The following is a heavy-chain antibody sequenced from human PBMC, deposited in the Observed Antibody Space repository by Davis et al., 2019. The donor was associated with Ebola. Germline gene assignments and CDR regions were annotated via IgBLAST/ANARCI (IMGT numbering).Heavy chain of an antibody. CDR2: TYYRSKWYN. J-gene: IGHJ5*02. CDR1: GDSVSSNSAA. D-gene: IGHD1-26*01. Sequence: SQTLSLTCAISGDSVSSNSAAWNWIRQSPSRGLEWLGRTYYRSKWYNDYAVSVKSRITINPDTSKNQFSLQLNSVTPEDTAVYYCARSPSGIVGATGWFDPWGQGTLVTVSS. V-gene: IGHV6-1*01. CDR3: ARSPSGIVGATGWFDP.